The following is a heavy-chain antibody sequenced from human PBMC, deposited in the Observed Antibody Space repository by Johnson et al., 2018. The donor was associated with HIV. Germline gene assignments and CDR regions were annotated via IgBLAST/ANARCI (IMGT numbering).Heavy chain of an antibody. J-gene: IGHJ3*02. V-gene: IGHV3-33*01. D-gene: IGHD1-26*01. Sequence: QVQLVESGGGVVQPGRSLRLSCAASGFTFSSYGMHWVRQAPGKGLEWVAVIWYDGSNKYYADSVKGRFTISRDNSKNTLYLQMNSLRAEDTAVYYCTTDEYSGTPLATFDIWGQGSMVTVSS. CDR3: TTDEYSGTPLATFDI. CDR2: IWYDGSNK. CDR1: GFTFSSYG.